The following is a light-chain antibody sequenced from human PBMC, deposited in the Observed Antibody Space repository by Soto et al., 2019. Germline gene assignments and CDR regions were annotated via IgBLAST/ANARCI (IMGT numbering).Light chain of an antibody. CDR2: GAS. Sequence: EIVMTQSPCTLSLSPGGRATLSCRASQSISNTYVSWYQQKPGQAPRLLIYGASTRATGIPARFSGSGSGTDFTLSISSLQPEDFAVYYCHQDYDLPLTFGGGTKVDIK. J-gene: IGKJ4*01. CDR3: HQDYDLPLT. V-gene: IGKV3D-7*01. CDR1: QSISNTY.